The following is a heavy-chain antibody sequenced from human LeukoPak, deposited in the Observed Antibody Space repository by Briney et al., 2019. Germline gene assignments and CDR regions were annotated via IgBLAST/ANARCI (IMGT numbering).Heavy chain of an antibody. Sequence: KASETLSLTCTVSGGSISSSSYYWGWIRQPPGKGLEWIGSIYYSGSTYYNPSLKSRVTISVDTSKNQFSLKLSSVTAADTAMYYCASLWFGGSPDHSPPWGQGTLVTVSS. J-gene: IGHJ5*02. CDR1: GGSISSSSYY. D-gene: IGHD3-10*01. V-gene: IGHV4-39*01. CDR3: ASLWFGGSPDHSPP. CDR2: IYYSGST.